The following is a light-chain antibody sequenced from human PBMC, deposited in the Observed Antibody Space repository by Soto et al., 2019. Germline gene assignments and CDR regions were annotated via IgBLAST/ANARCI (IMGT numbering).Light chain of an antibody. CDR1: SSNIGDNY. CDR2: EDN. Sequence: QSVLTQPPSVSAAPGQEVTISCSGSSSNIGDNYVAWYLQLPGTAPKLLIDEDNKRPSGILDRFSGSKSGRSATLGITGLQTGDEDDYYCGTWDSSRGVVVFGGGTQLTVL. V-gene: IGLV1-51*02. CDR3: GTWDSSRGVVV. J-gene: IGLJ2*01.